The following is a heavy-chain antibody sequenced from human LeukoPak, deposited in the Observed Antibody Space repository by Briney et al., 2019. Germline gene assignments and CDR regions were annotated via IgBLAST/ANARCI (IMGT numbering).Heavy chain of an antibody. CDR1: GFNFRSYG. V-gene: IGHV3-30*02. Sequence: GGSLRLSCAASGFNFRSYGMHWVRQVPGKGLEWVAFIRHDGSDKYYADSVKGRFAITRDNSDETLYLQMSSLRVDDTAVYYCAKLGRVSVALYHFDYWGQGALVTVSS. CDR2: IRHDGSDK. J-gene: IGHJ4*02. D-gene: IGHD6-19*01. CDR3: AKLGRVSVALYHFDY.